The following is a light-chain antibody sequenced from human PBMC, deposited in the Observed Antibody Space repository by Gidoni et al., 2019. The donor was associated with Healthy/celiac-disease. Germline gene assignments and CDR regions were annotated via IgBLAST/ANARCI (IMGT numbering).Light chain of an antibody. Sequence: DIQMTQSPSSLSASVGDRVTITCRESQSISSYLNWYQQKPGKAPKLLIYAASSLQSGVPSRFSSSGSGTDFTLTISSLQPEDFATYYCQQSYSTPWTFGQGTKVEIK. V-gene: IGKV1-39*01. CDR1: QSISSY. CDR2: AAS. CDR3: QQSYSTPWT. J-gene: IGKJ1*01.